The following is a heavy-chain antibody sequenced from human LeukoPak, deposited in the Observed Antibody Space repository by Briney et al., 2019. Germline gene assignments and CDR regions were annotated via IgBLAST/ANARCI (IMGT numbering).Heavy chain of an antibody. Sequence: GGSLRLSCAASGFTFNRYWMSRVRQAPGKELQWVANIKQDGSAKYYVDSVKGRFTISRDNAKNSLYLQMNSLRAEDTAVYYCARVEASGYDYGAFDYWGQGTLVTVSS. J-gene: IGHJ4*02. D-gene: IGHD5-12*01. CDR1: GFTFNRYW. CDR3: ARVEASGYDYGAFDY. V-gene: IGHV3-7*01. CDR2: IKQDGSAK.